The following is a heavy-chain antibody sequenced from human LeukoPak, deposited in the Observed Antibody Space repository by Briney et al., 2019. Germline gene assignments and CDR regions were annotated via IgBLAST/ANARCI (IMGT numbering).Heavy chain of an antibody. D-gene: IGHD3-9*01. CDR2: ISAYNGNT. CDR1: GYTFTSYG. V-gene: IGHV1-18*01. Sequence: ASVKVSCKASGYTFTSYGISWVRQAPGQGLEWMGWISAYNGNTNYAQKLQGRDTMTTDTSTSTAYMELRSLRSDDTAVYYCARGDYDILTGYPDHFDYWGQGTLVTVSS. CDR3: ARGDYDILTGYPDHFDY. J-gene: IGHJ4*02.